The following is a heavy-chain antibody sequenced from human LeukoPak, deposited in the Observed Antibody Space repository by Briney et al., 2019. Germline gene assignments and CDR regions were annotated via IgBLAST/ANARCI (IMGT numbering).Heavy chain of an antibody. D-gene: IGHD2-15*01. CDR3: ARSDCSGGSCYSGYYYGMDV. Sequence: GASVKVSCKASGYTFTSYGISWVRQAPGQGLEWMGWISAYNGNTNYAQKLQGRVTMTTDTSTSTAYMELRSLRSDDTAVYYCARSDCSGGSCYSGYYYGMDVWGQGTTVTVSS. J-gene: IGHJ6*02. CDR1: GYTFTSYG. V-gene: IGHV1-18*01. CDR2: ISAYNGNT.